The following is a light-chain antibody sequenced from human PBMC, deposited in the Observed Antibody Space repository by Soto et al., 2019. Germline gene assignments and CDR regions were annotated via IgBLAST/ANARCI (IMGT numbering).Light chain of an antibody. Sequence: EIVLTQSPATLSLSPGERATLSCRASQSVSSYLAWYQQKPGQAPRLLIYDASNRATGIPARFSGSGSGTDFTLTISSLEPEDFAAYYCQQRWTFGQGTKVEIK. CDR3: QQRWT. CDR1: QSVSSY. J-gene: IGKJ1*01. V-gene: IGKV3-11*01. CDR2: DAS.